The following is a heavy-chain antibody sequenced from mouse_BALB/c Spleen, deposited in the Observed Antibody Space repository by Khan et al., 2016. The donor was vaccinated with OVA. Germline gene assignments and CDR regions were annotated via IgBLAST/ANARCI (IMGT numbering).Heavy chain of an antibody. Sequence: EVELVESGGGLVKPGGSLKLSCAASGFSFSDYYMYWIRQTPEKRLEWVATISDGGGSTYYPDSVKGRFTISRDNAKNNLYLQMSSLKSEDTAIYYCARAGYGGCAYWGQGTLVTVSA. CDR1: GFSFSDYY. CDR3: ARAGYGGCAY. J-gene: IGHJ3*01. CDR2: ISDGGGST. D-gene: IGHD1-1*02. V-gene: IGHV5-4*02.